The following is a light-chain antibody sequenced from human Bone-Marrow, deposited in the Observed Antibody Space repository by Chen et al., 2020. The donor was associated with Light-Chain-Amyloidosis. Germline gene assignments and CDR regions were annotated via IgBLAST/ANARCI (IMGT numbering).Light chain of an antibody. V-gene: IGLV3-21*02. CDR1: NIGSTS. CDR2: DDS. Sequence: SYVLTQPSSVSVAPGQTATIACGGNNIGSTSVHWYQQTPGQAPLLVVYDDSDRPSGIPERLSGSNAGNTATQTISRVEAGDDAYSYGQVWDRSSDRPVFGGGTKLTVL. J-gene: IGLJ3*02. CDR3: QVWDRSSDRPV.